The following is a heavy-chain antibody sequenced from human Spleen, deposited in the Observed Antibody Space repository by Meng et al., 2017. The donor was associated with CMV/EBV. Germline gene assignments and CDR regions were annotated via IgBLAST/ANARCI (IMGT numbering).Heavy chain of an antibody. V-gene: IGHV4-34*01. CDR3: AGDANPDGQVSFKYFDP. D-gene: IGHD1-14*01. J-gene: IGHJ5*02. Sequence: GSFSGYNWSWLRQPPGKGLEWIGEINHSGGTNYNPSLKSRVTVSVDTSKNQFSLRLNSVTAADTAVYYCAGDANPDGQVSFKYFDPWGQGTLVTVSS. CDR2: INHSGGT. CDR1: GSFSGYN.